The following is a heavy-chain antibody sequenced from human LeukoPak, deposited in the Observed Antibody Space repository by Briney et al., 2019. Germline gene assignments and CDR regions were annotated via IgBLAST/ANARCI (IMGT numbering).Heavy chain of an antibody. CDR1: GDSISSYY. Sequence: SETLSLTCTVSGDSISSYYWSWIRQPPGKGLEWIGYIYYSGSTNYNPSLKSRVTISLDTSTNQFSLKLSSVTTADTAIYYCARTPSASGSNTLDYWGQGTLVTVSS. J-gene: IGHJ4*02. D-gene: IGHD3-10*01. CDR3: ARTPSASGSNTLDY. CDR2: IYYSGST. V-gene: IGHV4-59*01.